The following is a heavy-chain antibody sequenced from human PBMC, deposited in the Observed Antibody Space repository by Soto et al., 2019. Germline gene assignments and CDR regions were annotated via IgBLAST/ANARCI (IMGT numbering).Heavy chain of an antibody. V-gene: IGHV4-39*01. Sequence: KSSETLSLTCTVSGGSISSSSYYWGWIRQPPGKGLEWIGSIYYSGSTYYNPSLKSRVTISVDTSKNQFSLKLSSVTAADTAVYYCARWGIMITFGGPRGAFDIWGQGTMVTVSS. CDR3: ARWGIMITFGGPRGAFDI. CDR2: IYYSGST. J-gene: IGHJ3*02. D-gene: IGHD3-16*01. CDR1: GGSISSSSYY.